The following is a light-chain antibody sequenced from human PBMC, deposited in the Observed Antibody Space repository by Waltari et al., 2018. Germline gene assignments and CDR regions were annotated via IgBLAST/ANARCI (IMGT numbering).Light chain of an antibody. J-gene: IGKJ1*01. CDR1: RSLLHSDGKTS. CDR2: EVS. Sequence: DIVMTQTPLSLSVTPGQPAAISCKSGRSLLHSDGKTSLYWYLQKAGQSPQLLSCEVSSRFSCVSDRFRGSGSGTDFTLTISSMQSEDVAVYYCQQYYSSPWTFGQGSKVEIK. CDR3: QQYYSSPWT. V-gene: IGKV2-29*01.